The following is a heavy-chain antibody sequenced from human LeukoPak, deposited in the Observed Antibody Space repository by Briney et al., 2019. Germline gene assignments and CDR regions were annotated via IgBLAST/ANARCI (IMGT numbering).Heavy chain of an antibody. Sequence: SETLSLTCTVSGGSISSYYWSWIRQPPGKGLEWIGYIYYSGSTNYNPSLKSRVTISVDTSKDQFSLKLSSVTAADTAVYYCARVTGYMIEDYFDYWGQGTLVTVSS. V-gene: IGHV4-59*01. CDR1: GGSISSYY. CDR2: IYYSGST. CDR3: ARVTGYMIEDYFDY. D-gene: IGHD3-22*01. J-gene: IGHJ4*02.